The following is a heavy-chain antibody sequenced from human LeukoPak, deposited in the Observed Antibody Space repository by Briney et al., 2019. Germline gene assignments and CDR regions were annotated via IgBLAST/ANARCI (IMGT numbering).Heavy chain of an antibody. Sequence: GSVKVSCKASGYTFTGYYMHWLRQAPGQGLEWMGWINPNSGGTNYAQKFQGRVTMTRDTSINTAYMELSRLTSDDTAVYYCAREGAYCSSTSCYRSGAFDIWGQGTMVTVSS. J-gene: IGHJ3*02. V-gene: IGHV1-2*02. CDR1: GYTFTGYY. CDR2: INPNSGGT. D-gene: IGHD2-2*02. CDR3: AREGAYCSSTSCYRSGAFDI.